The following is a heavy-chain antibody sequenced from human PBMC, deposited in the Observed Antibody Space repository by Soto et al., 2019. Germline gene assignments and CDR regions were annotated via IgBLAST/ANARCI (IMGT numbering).Heavy chain of an antibody. V-gene: IGHV4-34*01. Sequence: QVQLQQWGAGLLKPSETLSLTCAVYGGSFSGYYWSWIRQPPGQVLEWIGEINHSGSTNYNPSLNSRVTISVDTYKNQFSHKLSSVTAADTAGYSCARGYRRAFDPLVQGTLVTV. D-gene: IGHD3-16*02. CDR2: INHSGST. CDR3: ARGYRRAFDP. CDR1: GGSFSGYY. J-gene: IGHJ5*02.